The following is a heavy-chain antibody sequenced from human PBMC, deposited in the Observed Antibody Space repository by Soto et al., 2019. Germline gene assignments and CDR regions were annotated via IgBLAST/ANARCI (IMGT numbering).Heavy chain of an antibody. CDR2: ISAGGGNT. J-gene: IGHJ5*02. CDR3: AKHAEYQLVSWFDP. V-gene: IGHV3-23*01. CDR1: GFSFSTYA. Sequence: EVQLLESGGGLVQPGGSLRLSCAVSGFSFSTYAMSWARQPPGKGLEWVSGISAGGGNTYYADSVRGRFTISRDNSKDTLYLQITSLRAEDTAFYYCAKHAEYQLVSWFDPWVQGTLVTVSS. D-gene: IGHD2-2*01.